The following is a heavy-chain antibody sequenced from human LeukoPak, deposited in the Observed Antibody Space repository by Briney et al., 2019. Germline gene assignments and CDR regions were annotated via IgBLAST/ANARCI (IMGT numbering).Heavy chain of an antibody. CDR2: IKQDGSEK. Sequence: PGGSLRLSCAASGFTFSNYWMSWVRQAPGKVLEWVANIKQDGSEKYYVDSVKGRFTISRDNAKNSLYLQMNSLRAEDTALYYCARGITTDYWGQGTLVTVSS. CDR1: GFTFSNYW. V-gene: IGHV3-7*01. CDR3: ARGITTDY. J-gene: IGHJ4*02. D-gene: IGHD3-22*01.